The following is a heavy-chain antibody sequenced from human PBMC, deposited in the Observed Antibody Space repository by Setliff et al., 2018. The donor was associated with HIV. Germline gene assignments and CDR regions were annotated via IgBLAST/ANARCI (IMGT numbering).Heavy chain of an antibody. CDR3: ARSPSYRSSWEYYFDY. Sequence: SETLSLTCAVYGGSFSGYYWSWIRQPPGKGLEWIGEINHSGSTNYNPSLKSRVSISIDTSKNQFSLKLSSVTAADAAVYYCARSPSYRSSWEYYFDYWGQGILVTVSS. V-gene: IGHV4-34*01. CDR2: INHSGST. D-gene: IGHD6-13*01. CDR1: GGSFSGYY. J-gene: IGHJ4*02.